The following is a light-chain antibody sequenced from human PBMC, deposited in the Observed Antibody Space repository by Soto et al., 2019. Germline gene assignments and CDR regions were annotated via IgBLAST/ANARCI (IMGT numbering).Light chain of an antibody. CDR2: TAS. CDR1: QSVSRNY. J-gene: IGKJ1*01. V-gene: IGKV3-20*01. CDR3: QQYGSSPWT. Sequence: EIVLTQSPGTLSLSPGERATLSCRASQSVSRNYLAWYQQKVGQAPRLLVYTASSTATGIPDRFSGSGSGTDFTLIISRLEPEDFAVYYCQQYGSSPWTFGQGTKVEIK.